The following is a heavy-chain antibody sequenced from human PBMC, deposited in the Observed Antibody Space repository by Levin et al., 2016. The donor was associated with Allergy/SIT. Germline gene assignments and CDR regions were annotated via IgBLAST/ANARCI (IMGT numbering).Heavy chain of an antibody. V-gene: IGHV3-21*01. D-gene: IGHD5-12*01. CDR3: ARATIVATIKGNFDY. J-gene: IGHJ4*02. CDR2: ISSSSSYI. Sequence: WIRQPPGKGLEWVSSISSSSSYIYYADSVKGRFTISRDNAKNSLYLQMNSLRAEDTAVYYCARATIVATIKGNFDYWGQGTLVTVSS.